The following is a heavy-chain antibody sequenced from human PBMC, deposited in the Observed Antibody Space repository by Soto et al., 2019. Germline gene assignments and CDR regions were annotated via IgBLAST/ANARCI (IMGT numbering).Heavy chain of an antibody. V-gene: IGHV4-39*01. Sequence: QLQLQESGPGLVKPSETLSLTCTVSGGSISSSSYYCGWIRQPPGKGLEWIGSIYYSGSTYYNPSLKSRVTISVDTSKNQFSLKLSSVTAADTAVYYCASLLWFGEFFFDYWGQGTLVTVSS. CDR2: IYYSGST. CDR3: ASLLWFGEFFFDY. J-gene: IGHJ4*02. CDR1: GGSISSSSYY. D-gene: IGHD3-10*01.